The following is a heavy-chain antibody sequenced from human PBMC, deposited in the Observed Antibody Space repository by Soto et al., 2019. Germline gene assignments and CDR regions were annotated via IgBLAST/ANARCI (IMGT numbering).Heavy chain of an antibody. J-gene: IGHJ4*02. CDR1: GFTFSSYW. V-gene: IGHV3-7*01. Sequence: GGSLRLSCAASGFTFSSYWMSWVRQAPGKGLEWVANIKQDGSEKYYVDSVKGRFTISRDNAKNSLYLQMNSRRAEDTAVYYCARDRYDFWSGYPIYYFDYWGQGTLVTVS. D-gene: IGHD3-3*01. CDR2: IKQDGSEK. CDR3: ARDRYDFWSGYPIYYFDY.